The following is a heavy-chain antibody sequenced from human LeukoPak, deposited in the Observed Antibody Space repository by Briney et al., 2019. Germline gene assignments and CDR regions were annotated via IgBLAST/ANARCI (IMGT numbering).Heavy chain of an antibody. J-gene: IGHJ3*02. CDR3: TTGSNFEGFSLDAFDI. V-gene: IGHV3-15*01. CDR2: IKSKTDGGTT. D-gene: IGHD3-3*02. CDR1: GVTFCNAC. Sequence: PGGSLRLSCATSGVTFCNACVSWVRHAPGKGREWVGRIKSKTDGGTTDYAAPVKGRFTISRDDSKNTLYLQMNSLKTEDTAVYYCTTGSNFEGFSLDAFDIWGQGTMVTVSS.